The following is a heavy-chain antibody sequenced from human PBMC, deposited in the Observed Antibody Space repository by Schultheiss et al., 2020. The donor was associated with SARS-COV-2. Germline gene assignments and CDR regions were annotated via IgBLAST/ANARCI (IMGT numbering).Heavy chain of an antibody. CDR2: IYHSGST. CDR1: GGSISSGGYS. CDR3: ARAGTTVTSNWFDP. D-gene: IGHD4-17*01. Sequence: SETLSLTCAVSGGSISSGGYSWSWIRQPPGKGLEWIGYIYHSGSTNYNPSLKSRVTISVDTSKNQFSLKLSSVTAADTAVYYCARAGTTVTSNWFDPWGQGTLVTVSS. V-gene: IGHV4-30-2*01. J-gene: IGHJ5*02.